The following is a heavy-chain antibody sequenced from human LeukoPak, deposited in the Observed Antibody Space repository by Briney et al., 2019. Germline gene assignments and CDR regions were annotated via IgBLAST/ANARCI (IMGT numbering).Heavy chain of an antibody. CDR2: ISYDGSNK. D-gene: IGHD2-21*02. V-gene: IGHV3-30*04. J-gene: IGHJ4*02. Sequence: LPGGSLRLSCAASGFTFSSYAMHWVRQAPGKGLEWVAVISYDGSNKYYADSVKGRFTISRDNSKNTLYLQMNSLRAEDTAVYYCAPVTGVDYWGQGTLVTVSS. CDR3: APVTGVDY. CDR1: GFTFSSYA.